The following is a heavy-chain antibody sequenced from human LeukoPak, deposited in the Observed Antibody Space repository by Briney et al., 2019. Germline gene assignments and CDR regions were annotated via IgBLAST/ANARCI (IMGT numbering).Heavy chain of an antibody. CDR2: IYYTGST. CDR1: GDSIDSYY. V-gene: IGHV4-59*01. CDR3: ARVYQSAEYYFDY. J-gene: IGHJ4*02. D-gene: IGHD2-2*01. Sequence: SETLSLTCTVSGDSIDSYYWSWIRQPPGKGLEWIGYIYYTGSTEYHPSLKSRVTISLDTSKNQFSLKLTSVTAADTAVYYCARVYQSAEYYFDYWGQGNLVSVFS.